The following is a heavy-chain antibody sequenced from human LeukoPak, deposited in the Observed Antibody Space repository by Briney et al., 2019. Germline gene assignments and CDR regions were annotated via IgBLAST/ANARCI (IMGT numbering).Heavy chain of an antibody. Sequence: SETLSLTCTVSDDSITMYYWTWIRQPPGKGLEWIGYVDHTGSTKFNPSLNGRVSISRDTSNNFFSLRLRSVTAADTAVYFCARGSVSSSTWHSTYYYFFYMDFWGKGTTVTVSS. D-gene: IGHD3-3*01. CDR1: DDSITMYY. J-gene: IGHJ6*03. CDR3: ARGSVSSSTWHSTYYYFFYMDF. V-gene: IGHV4-59*01. CDR2: VDHTGST.